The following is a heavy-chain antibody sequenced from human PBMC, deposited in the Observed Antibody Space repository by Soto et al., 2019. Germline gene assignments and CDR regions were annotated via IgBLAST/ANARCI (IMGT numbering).Heavy chain of an antibody. CDR3: AKWSVYAIEMPQSFDY. Sequence: EVQLLESGGGLVQPGGSLRLSCAASGFTFSSYAMSWVRQAPGKGLEWVSAISGSGGSTYYADSVKGRFTISRDNSKNTLYLQMNSLRAEDTAVYYCAKWSVYAIEMPQSFDYWGQGTLVTVSS. CDR1: GFTFSSYA. J-gene: IGHJ4*02. CDR2: ISGSGGST. D-gene: IGHD2-8*01. V-gene: IGHV3-23*01.